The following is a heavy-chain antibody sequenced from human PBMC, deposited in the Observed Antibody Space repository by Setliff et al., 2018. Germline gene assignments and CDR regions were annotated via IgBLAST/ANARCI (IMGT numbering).Heavy chain of an antibody. CDR3: ARDQDFWSGYYRASHYMDV. J-gene: IGHJ6*03. D-gene: IGHD3-3*01. CDR2: IHHRGST. Sequence: SETLSLTCAVSGYSISSGYYWGWIRQPPGKGLEWIGSIHHRGSTYYNPSLKSRVTTLVDTSKNQFSLKLSSVTAADTAVYYCARDQDFWSGYYRASHYMDVWGKGTTVTV. V-gene: IGHV4-38-2*02. CDR1: GYSISSGYY.